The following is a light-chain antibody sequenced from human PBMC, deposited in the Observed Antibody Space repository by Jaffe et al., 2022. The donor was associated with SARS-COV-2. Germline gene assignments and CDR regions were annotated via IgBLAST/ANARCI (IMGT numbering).Light chain of an antibody. CDR3: QQSSSFPRT. CDR1: QSISNY. CDR2: VAS. V-gene: IGKV1-39*01. J-gene: IGKJ1*01. Sequence: DIQMTQSPPSLSASVGDRVTITCRASQSISNYLNWYQRKPGKAPELLIYVASSLRSGVPSRFSGSGSGTDFTLTISSLQPEDFGTYYCQQSSSFPRTFGQGTKVEIK.